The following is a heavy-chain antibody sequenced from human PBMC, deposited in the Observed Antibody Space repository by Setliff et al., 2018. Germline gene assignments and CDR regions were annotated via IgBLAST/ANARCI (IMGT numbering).Heavy chain of an antibody. Sequence: GGSLRLSCAASGLTFSRSWMFWVRQAPGKGLVWVSHINPDGRTTAYADSVKGRFTISRDNAKNSLYLQLNSLRAEDTAVYYCARLALTGYDSSGYYYALEYYYYMDVWGKGTTVTVSS. CDR1: GLTFSRSW. J-gene: IGHJ6*03. V-gene: IGHV3-74*03. CDR3: ARLALTGYDSSGYYYALEYYYYMDV. D-gene: IGHD3-22*01. CDR2: INPDGRTT.